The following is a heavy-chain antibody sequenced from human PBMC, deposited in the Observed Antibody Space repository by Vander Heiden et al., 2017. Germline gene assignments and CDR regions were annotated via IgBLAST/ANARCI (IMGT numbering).Heavy chain of an antibody. CDR2: IWYDGSNK. V-gene: IGHV3-33*01. CDR3: ARGHDYGDYEGAFDI. J-gene: IGHJ3*02. CDR1: GFTFMSYA. D-gene: IGHD4-17*01. Sequence: QVQLVESGGGVVQPGRSLRLSCAASGFTFMSYAMPWVRQAPGKGLEWVAVIWYDGSNKYYADSVKGRVTISRDNSKNTLYLQMNSLRAEDTAVYYCARGHDYGDYEGAFDIWGQGTMVTVSS.